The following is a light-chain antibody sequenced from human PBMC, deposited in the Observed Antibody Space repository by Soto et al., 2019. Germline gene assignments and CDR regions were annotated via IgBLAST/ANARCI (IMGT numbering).Light chain of an antibody. V-gene: IGLV4-60*02. J-gene: IGLJ1*01. Sequence: QSVLTQSSSASASLGSSVKLTCTLSSGHSSYIIAWHQQQPGKAPRYLMKLEGSGSYNKGSGVPDRFSGSSSGADRYLTISTLQFEDEADYYCETWDSKAYVFGTGTKVTVL. CDR1: SGHSSYI. CDR3: ETWDSKAYV. CDR2: LEGSGSY.